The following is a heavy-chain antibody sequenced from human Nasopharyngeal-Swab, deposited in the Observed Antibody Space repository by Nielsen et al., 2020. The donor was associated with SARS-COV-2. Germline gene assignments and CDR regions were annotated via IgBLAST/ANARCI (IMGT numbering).Heavy chain of an antibody. CDR2: IDAGGANT. CDR3: ARDRQDYFDY. J-gene: IGHJ4*02. V-gene: IGHV3-23*01. Sequence: GESLKISCAASGFTFSTYAMTWVRQAPGKGLEWVSTIDAGGANTFYADSVKGRFTISRDNSKNTLYLQMNSLRAEDTAVYYCARDRQDYFDYWGQGTLVTVSS. CDR1: GFTFSTYA.